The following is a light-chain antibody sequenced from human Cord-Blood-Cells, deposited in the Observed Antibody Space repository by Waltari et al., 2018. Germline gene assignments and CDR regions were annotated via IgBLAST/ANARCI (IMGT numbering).Light chain of an antibody. CDR1: QSISSY. V-gene: IGKV1-39*01. CDR2: AAS. J-gene: IGKJ1*01. CDR3: QQSYSTPWT. Sequence: DIQMTQSPSYLSASVGDSVTITCRSSQSISSYLNWYQQKPGKAPKLLIYAASSLQSGVPSRFSGSGSGTDFTLTISSLQPEYFSTYYCQQSYSTPWTCGQGAMVEIK.